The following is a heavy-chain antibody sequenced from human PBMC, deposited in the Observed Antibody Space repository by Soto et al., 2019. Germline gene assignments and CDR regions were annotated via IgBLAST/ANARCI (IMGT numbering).Heavy chain of an antibody. CDR3: ARRTVAARAFDI. J-gene: IGHJ3*02. CDR1: GFTFSSYD. V-gene: IGHV3-13*01. CDR2: IGTAGDT. Sequence: GGSLRLSCAASGFTFSSYDMHWVRQATGKGLEWVSAIGTAGDTYYPGSVKGRFTISRENAKNSLYLQMNSLRAVDTAVYSCARRTVAARAFDIWGQGTMVTVSS. D-gene: IGHD6-6*01.